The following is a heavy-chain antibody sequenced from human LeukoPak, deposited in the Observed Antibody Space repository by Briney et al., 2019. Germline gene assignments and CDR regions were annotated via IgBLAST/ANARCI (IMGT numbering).Heavy chain of an antibody. CDR2: ITGSGRDT. CDR1: GFTFDNYV. V-gene: IGHV3-23*01. J-gene: IGHJ4*02. CDR3: AKGSRDSRPYYFDF. D-gene: IGHD3-10*01. Sequence: PGGSLRLSCVASGFTFDNYVMSWVRQAPGKGLEWVSAITGSGRDTYHADSVKGRFTISRDNSKNTLYLLMNSLRAEDVALYYCAKGSRDSRPYYFDFWGQGTLVTVSS.